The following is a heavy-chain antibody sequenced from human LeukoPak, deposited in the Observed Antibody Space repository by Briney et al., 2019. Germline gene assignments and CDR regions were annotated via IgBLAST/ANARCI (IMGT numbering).Heavy chain of an antibody. V-gene: IGHV4-31*02. CDR2: ISYTGST. J-gene: IGHJ5*02. Sequence: SQTLSLTCIVSGGSINSGSYYWSWIRHPPGKGLQWLGYISYTGSTYNNPSLKSRLTISIDTSKNQFSLRLDSVTAADTAVYYCARQSSTWWFDPWGQGTLVTVSS. CDR3: ARQSSTWWFDP. CDR1: GGSINSGSYY. D-gene: IGHD2-2*01.